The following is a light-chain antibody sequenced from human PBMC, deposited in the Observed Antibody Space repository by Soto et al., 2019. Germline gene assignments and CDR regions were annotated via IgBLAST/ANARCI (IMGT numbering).Light chain of an antibody. J-gene: IGKJ1*01. CDR1: QGISSA. CDR3: QQFNSYPPAWT. CDR2: DAS. V-gene: IGKV1-13*02. Sequence: AIQLTQSPSSLSASVGDRVTITCRASQGISSALAWYQQKPGKAPKLLIYDASSLESGVPSRFSGSGSGTDFTLTISSLQPEYFATYYCQQFNSYPPAWTFGQGTKVEIK.